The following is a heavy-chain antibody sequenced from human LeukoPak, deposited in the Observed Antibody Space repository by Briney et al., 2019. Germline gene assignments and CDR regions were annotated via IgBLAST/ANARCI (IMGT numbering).Heavy chain of an antibody. CDR2: ISAYNGNT. D-gene: IGHD4-17*01. J-gene: IGHJ4*01. CDR3: ARDRVGGDLTGVSLY. Sequence: ASVKVSCKATGYXFTAFYIHWVRQAPGQGLEWMGWISAYNGNTHYAQKFRGRLTLTTETSTSTAYLELRSLKSDDTAVYYCARDRVGGDLTGVSLYWGQGTLVTVSS. CDR1: GYXFTAFY. V-gene: IGHV1-18*04.